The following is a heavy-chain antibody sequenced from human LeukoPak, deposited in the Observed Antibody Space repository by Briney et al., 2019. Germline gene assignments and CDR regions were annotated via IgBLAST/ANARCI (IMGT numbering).Heavy chain of an antibody. CDR1: GGSFSGYY. CDR2: INHSGST. V-gene: IGHV4-34*01. CDR3: ARGYWFDS. J-gene: IGHJ5*01. Sequence: ASETLSLTCAVYGGSFSGYYWSWIRQPPGKGLEWIGEINHSGSTNYNPSLKSRVTISVDTSKNQFSLKLSSVTAADTAVYYCARGYWFDSWGQGTLVTVSS.